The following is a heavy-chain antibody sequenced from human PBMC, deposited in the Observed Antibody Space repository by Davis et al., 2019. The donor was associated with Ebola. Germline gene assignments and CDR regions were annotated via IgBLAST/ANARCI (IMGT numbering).Heavy chain of an antibody. CDR3: ASLRRTITGMDDGFDI. D-gene: IGHD2-8*02. V-gene: IGHV5-51*01. J-gene: IGHJ3*02. Sequence: GESLKISCKDSGNSFTSHWIGWVRQMPGKGLDWMGIIYTGDSDTRYSPSFRGQVIISADKSMKTAFRQWSSLKASDSGMYYCASLRRTITGMDDGFDIWGEGTMVTVSS. CDR1: GNSFTSHW. CDR2: IYTGDSDT.